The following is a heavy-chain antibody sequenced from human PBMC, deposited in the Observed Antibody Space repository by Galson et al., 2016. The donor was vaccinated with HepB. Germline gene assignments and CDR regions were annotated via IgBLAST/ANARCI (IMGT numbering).Heavy chain of an antibody. CDR2: LLGGGDTT. CDR1: GFTFTFYA. V-gene: IGHV3-23*01. D-gene: IGHD1-1*01. CDR3: VKDDKWNVDY. J-gene: IGHJ4*02. Sequence: SLRLSCAASGFTFTFYAMTWVRQAPGKGLEWVSGLLGGGDTTYYAEPVKGRFTISRDNSKNTLYLQMNNLRAEDTAVYYCVKDDKWNVDYWGQGTLVTVSS.